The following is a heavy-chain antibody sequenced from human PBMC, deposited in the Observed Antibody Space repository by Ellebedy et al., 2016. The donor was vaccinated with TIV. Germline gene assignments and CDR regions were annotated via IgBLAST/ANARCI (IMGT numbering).Heavy chain of an antibody. Sequence: MPGGSLRLSCTVSGGSISSYYWSWIRQPPGKGLEWIGYIYYSGSTNYNPSLKSRVTISVDTSKNQFSLKLSSVTAADTAVYYCARFVTTVTSNWFDPWGQGTLVTVSS. CDR1: GGSISSYY. V-gene: IGHV4-59*01. CDR3: ARFVTTVTSNWFDP. D-gene: IGHD4-17*01. CDR2: IYYSGST. J-gene: IGHJ5*02.